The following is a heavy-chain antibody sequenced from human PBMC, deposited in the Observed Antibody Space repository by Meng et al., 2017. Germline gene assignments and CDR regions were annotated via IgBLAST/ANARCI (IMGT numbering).Heavy chain of an antibody. Sequence: VQLRQGGAGLLRPSETLSLTCGVYGGSFNGYYWTWIRQPPGKGLEWVGDINHSGSTNYYPSLKSRVTISLDTSKNQFSLKLRSVTAADTAVYFCARGFYSSGWNTFDYWGQGTLVTVSS. CDR3: ARGFYSSGWNTFDY. D-gene: IGHD6-19*01. CDR2: INHSGST. J-gene: IGHJ4*02. CDR1: GGSFNGYY. V-gene: IGHV4-34*01.